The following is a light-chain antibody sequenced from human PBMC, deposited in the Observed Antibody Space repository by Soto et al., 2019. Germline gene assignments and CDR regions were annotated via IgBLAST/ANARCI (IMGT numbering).Light chain of an antibody. J-gene: IGKJ4*01. CDR2: DAS. Sequence: DIQMTQSPSSLSASVGDRVTITCRASQDIGNDLGWYQQKPGKAPKRLIYDASDLETGVPSRFSGSGSGTDFTFTINSLQPEDIATYYCQQYDNLPLTFGGGTKVDI. CDR1: QDIGND. CDR3: QQYDNLPLT. V-gene: IGKV1-33*01.